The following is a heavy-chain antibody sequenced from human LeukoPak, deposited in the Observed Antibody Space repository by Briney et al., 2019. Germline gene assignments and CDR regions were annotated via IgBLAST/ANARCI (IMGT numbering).Heavy chain of an antibody. V-gene: IGHV3-7*01. CDR3: ARIGYRSSSWDY. J-gene: IGHJ4*02. CDR1: GFTFTSYW. CDR2: IKQDGSTK. Sequence: GGSLRLSCVASGFTFTSYWMSWVRQAPGKGLEWVANIKQDGSTKYYVDSLKGRFTISRDNAKNSVFLQMSGLRVEDTAVYYCARIGYRSSSWDYWGQGTLVTVSS. D-gene: IGHD6-6*01.